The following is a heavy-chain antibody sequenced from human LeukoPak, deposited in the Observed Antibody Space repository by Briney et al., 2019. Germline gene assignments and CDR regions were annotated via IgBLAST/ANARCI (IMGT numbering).Heavy chain of an antibody. Sequence: GGSLRLSCAASGFTFSSYAMSWVRQAPGKGLEWVSAISGSGGSTYYADSVKGRFTISRDNSKNTLYLQMNSLRAEDTAVYYCARVPLAAGLYWYFDLWGRGTLVTVSS. V-gene: IGHV3-23*01. CDR1: GFTFSSYA. J-gene: IGHJ2*01. CDR2: ISGSGGST. CDR3: ARVPLAAGLYWYFDL. D-gene: IGHD6-13*01.